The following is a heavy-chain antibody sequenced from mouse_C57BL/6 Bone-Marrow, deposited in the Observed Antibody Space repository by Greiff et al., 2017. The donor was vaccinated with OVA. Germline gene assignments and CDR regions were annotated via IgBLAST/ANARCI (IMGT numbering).Heavy chain of an antibody. J-gene: IGHJ2*01. CDR3: AGTTVVRGYFDY. V-gene: IGHV1-4*01. CDR1: GYTFTSYT. Sequence: QVHVKQSGAELARPGASVKMSCKASGYTFTSYTMHWVKQRPGQGLEWIGYINPSSGYTKYNQKFKDKATLTADKSSSTAYMQLSSLTSEDSAVYYCAGTTVVRGYFDYWGQGTTLTVSS. D-gene: IGHD1-1*01. CDR2: INPSSGYT.